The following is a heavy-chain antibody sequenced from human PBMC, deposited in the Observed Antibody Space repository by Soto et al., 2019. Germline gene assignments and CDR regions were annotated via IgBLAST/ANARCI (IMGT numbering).Heavy chain of an antibody. Sequence: SETLSLTCTVFGGSVSSSHYYWSWIRQPPGKGLEWIGQIYYSGSTKYNPSLRSRLTISVDMSKNQFSLKLSSVTAADTAIYYCARVVVKGTNWFDPWGQGTLVTVSS. V-gene: IGHV4-61*01. CDR1: GGSVSSSHYY. CDR3: ARVVVKGTNWFDP. CDR2: IYYSGST. J-gene: IGHJ5*02. D-gene: IGHD1-1*01.